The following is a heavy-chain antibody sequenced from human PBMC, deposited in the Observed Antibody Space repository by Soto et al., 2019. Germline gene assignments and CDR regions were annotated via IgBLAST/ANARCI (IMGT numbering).Heavy chain of an antibody. V-gene: IGHV4-31*03. CDR3: ARDFTDSSGPTLGMGV. CDR1: GGSISSGGYY. D-gene: IGHD6-19*01. J-gene: IGHJ6*02. CDR2: IYYSGST. Sequence: QVQLQESGPGLVKPSQTLSLTCTVSGGSISSGGYYWSWIRQHPGKGLEGIGYIYYSGSTYYNPSLTSRVTISVDTSKNQFSLKLSSVTAADTAVYYCARDFTDSSGPTLGMGVWGQGTTVTVSS.